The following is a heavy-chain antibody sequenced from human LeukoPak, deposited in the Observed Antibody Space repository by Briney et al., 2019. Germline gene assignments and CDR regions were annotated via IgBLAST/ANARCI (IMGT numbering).Heavy chain of an antibody. CDR1: GGSIRSGNW. Sequence: SGTLSLTCAVSGGSIRSGNWWSWVRQPPGKGLEWIGEIYHSGSTNYNPSLKSRVTISVDKSKNQFSLKLSSVTAADTAVYHCARDKFPLVGATGDDGFDIWGPGTMVTVSS. J-gene: IGHJ3*02. V-gene: IGHV4-4*02. CDR2: IYHSGST. CDR3: ARDKFPLVGATGDDGFDI. D-gene: IGHD1-26*01.